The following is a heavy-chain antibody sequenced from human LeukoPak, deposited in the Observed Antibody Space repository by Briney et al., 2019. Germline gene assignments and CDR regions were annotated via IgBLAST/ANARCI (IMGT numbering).Heavy chain of an antibody. V-gene: IGHV3-48*01. D-gene: IGHD1-26*01. Sequence: GGSLRLSCAASGFTFSSYSMNWVRQAPGKGLEGVSYISSSSSTIYYADSVKGRFTISRDNAKNSLYLQMNSLRAEDTAVYYCARGWELPSGSFDYWGQGTLVTVSS. CDR2: ISSSSSTI. J-gene: IGHJ4*02. CDR1: GFTFSSYS. CDR3: ARGWELPSGSFDY.